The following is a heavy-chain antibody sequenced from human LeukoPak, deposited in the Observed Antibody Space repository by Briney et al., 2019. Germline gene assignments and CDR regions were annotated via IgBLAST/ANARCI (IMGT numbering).Heavy chain of an antibody. CDR1: GYTFTSYY. Sequence: ASVKVSCKASGYTFTSYYMHWVRQAPEQGLEWMGIINPSGGSTSYAQKFQGRVTMTRDTSTSTVYMELSSLRSEDTAVYYCARDTYGDYYYYYGMDVWGQGTTVTVSS. J-gene: IGHJ6*02. CDR2: INPSGGST. D-gene: IGHD4-17*01. CDR3: ARDTYGDYYYYYGMDV. V-gene: IGHV1-46*01.